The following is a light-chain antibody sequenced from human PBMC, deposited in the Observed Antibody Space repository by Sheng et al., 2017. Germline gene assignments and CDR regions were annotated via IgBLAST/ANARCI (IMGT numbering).Light chain of an antibody. J-gene: IGKJ3*01. CDR1: QSVSSY. CDR3: QQRSNLVT. V-gene: IGKV3-11*01. Sequence: EIVLTQSPATLSLSPGERATLSCRASQSVSSYLAWYQQKPGQAPRLLIYDASNRATGIPARFSGSGSGTDFTLTISSLEPEDFVVYYCQQRSNLVTFGPGTKVDIK. CDR2: DAS.